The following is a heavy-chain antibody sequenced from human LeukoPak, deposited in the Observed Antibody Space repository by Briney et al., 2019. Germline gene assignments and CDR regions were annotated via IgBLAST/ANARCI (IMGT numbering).Heavy chain of an antibody. Sequence: PGGSLRLSCAASGFSVSDYYMNWIRQAPGKGLEWISFISSSGSTIYYADSVKGRFTISRDITKNSLYVQMNSLRAEDTAVYYCARERTPKYYYGSGSFDRYYDHWGQGTLVTVSS. J-gene: IGHJ4*02. CDR3: ARERTPKYYYGSGSFDRYYDH. CDR2: ISSSGSTI. D-gene: IGHD3-10*01. V-gene: IGHV3-11*04. CDR1: GFSVSDYY.